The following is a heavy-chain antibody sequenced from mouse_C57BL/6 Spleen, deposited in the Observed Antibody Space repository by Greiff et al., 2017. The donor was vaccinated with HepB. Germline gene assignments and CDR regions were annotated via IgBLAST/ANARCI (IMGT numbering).Heavy chain of an antibody. CDR3: ARDRGVTGSYFDY. V-gene: IGHV5-4*01. CDR1: GFTFSSYA. D-gene: IGHD4-1*01. J-gene: IGHJ2*01. CDR2: ISDGGSYT. Sequence: EVQRVESGGGLVKPGGSLKLSCAASGFTFSSYAMSWVRQTPEKRLEWVATISDGGSYTYYPDNVKGRFTISRDNAKNNLYLQMSHLKSEDTAMYYCARDRGVTGSYFDYWGQGTTLTVSS.